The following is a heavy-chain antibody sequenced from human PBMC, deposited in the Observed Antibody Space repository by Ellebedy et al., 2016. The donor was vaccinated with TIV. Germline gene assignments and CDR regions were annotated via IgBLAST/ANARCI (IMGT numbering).Heavy chain of an antibody. Sequence: GESLKISXAASGFTFSSYGMHWVRQAPGKGLEWVAVISYDGSNKYYADSVKGRFTISRDNSKNTLYLQMNSLRAEDTAVYYCAKDPSGSYGFDYWGQGTLVTVSS. J-gene: IGHJ4*02. CDR3: AKDPSGSYGFDY. V-gene: IGHV3-30*18. CDR1: GFTFSSYG. CDR2: ISYDGSNK. D-gene: IGHD1-26*01.